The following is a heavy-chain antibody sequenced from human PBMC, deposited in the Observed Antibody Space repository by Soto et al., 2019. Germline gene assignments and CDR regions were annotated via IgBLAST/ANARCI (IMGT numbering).Heavy chain of an antibody. CDR1: GFTFSSYA. D-gene: IGHD5-18*01. J-gene: IGHJ6*02. V-gene: IGHV3-23*01. CDR2: ISGSGGST. Sequence: GGSLRLSCAASGFTFSSYAMSWVRQAPGKGLEWVSAISGSGGSTYYADSVKGLFTISRDNYKNTLYMQMNSLRAEDKAVYYCAKGGDTAMVHYYYGMDVWGQGTTVTVSS. CDR3: AKGGDTAMVHYYYGMDV.